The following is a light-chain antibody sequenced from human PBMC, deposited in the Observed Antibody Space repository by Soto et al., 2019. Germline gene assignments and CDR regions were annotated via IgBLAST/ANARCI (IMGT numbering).Light chain of an antibody. CDR1: QSISDW. V-gene: IGKV1-5*03. CDR2: QAS. J-gene: IGKJ2*01. CDR3: QQYHSYSPYT. Sequence: DIPMTQSPSTLSASVGDRVTITCRTSQSISDWLTWYQQKPGKAPKLLIYQASSLESGVPSRFSGSGSGTEFTLTISSLQPDDFATYYCQQYHSYSPYTFGQGTKLEIK.